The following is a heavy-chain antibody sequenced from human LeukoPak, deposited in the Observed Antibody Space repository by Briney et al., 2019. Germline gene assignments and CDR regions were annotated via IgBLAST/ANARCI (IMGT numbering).Heavy chain of an antibody. CDR2: LYPGVST. Sequence: SETLSLTCTVSGGPIYSYYWSWIRQSAEKGLEWIGRLYPGVSTDYNPPLRSRVTMSVDTSKNQFALKLSAVTAADTAVYYCARMKFYDSTGYSPGHYMDVWGKGTTVIVSS. D-gene: IGHD3-22*01. CDR3: ARMKFYDSTGYSPGHYMDV. V-gene: IGHV4-4*07. CDR1: GGPIYSYY. J-gene: IGHJ6*03.